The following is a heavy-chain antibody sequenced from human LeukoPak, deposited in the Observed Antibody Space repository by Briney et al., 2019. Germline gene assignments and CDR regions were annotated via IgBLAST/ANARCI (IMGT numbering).Heavy chain of an antibody. CDR1: GGSISSYY. V-gene: IGHV4-59*01. CDR3: ARGRVVVPAAMPAGYYYYMDV. J-gene: IGHJ6*03. D-gene: IGHD2-2*01. CDR2: IYYSGST. Sequence: SETLSLTCTVSGGSISSYYWSWIRQPPGKGLEWIGYIYYSGSTNYNPSLKSRVTISVDTSKNQFSLKLSSVTAADTAVYYCARGRVVVPAAMPAGYYYYMDVWGKGTTVTISS.